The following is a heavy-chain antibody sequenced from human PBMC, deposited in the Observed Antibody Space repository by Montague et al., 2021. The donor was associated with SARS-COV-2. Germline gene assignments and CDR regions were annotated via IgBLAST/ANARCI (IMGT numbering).Heavy chain of an antibody. CDR2: INHSGST. CDR3: ARGQPPRITFGGIISYGLDV. J-gene: IGHJ6*02. Sequence: ESLSLTCAVYGGSFSGYYWTWIRQPPGKGLEWIGEINHSGSTNYNPSLKSRVTISVDTSKNQFSLKLRSVTAADTAVYYCARGQPPRITFGGIISYGLDVWGQGTTVTVSS. V-gene: IGHV4-34*01. CDR1: GGSFSGYY. D-gene: IGHD3-16*02.